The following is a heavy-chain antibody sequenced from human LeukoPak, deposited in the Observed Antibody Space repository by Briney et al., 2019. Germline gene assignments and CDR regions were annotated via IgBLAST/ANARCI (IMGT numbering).Heavy chain of an antibody. V-gene: IGHV4-39*07. Sequence: PSETLSLTCTVSGGSISNYYWSWIRQPPGKGLEWIGSIYYSGSTYYNPSLKSRVTISVDTSKNQFSLKLSSVTAADTAVYYCARRSRVGAPKVRRNYWYFDLWGRGTLVTVSS. J-gene: IGHJ2*01. D-gene: IGHD1-26*01. CDR3: ARRSRVGAPKVRRNYWYFDL. CDR1: GGSISNYY. CDR2: IYYSGST.